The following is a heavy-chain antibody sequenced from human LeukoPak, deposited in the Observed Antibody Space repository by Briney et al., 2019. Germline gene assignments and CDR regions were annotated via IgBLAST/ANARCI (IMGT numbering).Heavy chain of an antibody. V-gene: IGHV4-59*01. CDR2: IYYSGST. D-gene: IGHD2-2*01. CDR3: ARSQAYCSSTTCYVNWFDP. J-gene: IGHJ5*02. Sequence: SETLSLTCTVSGGSISTYYWSWIRQPPGKGPQWIGYIYYSGSTNYNPSLKSRVTISVDTSKNQFSLKLSSVTAADTAVYYCARSQAYCSSTTCYVNWFDPWGQGTLVTVSS. CDR1: GGSISTYY.